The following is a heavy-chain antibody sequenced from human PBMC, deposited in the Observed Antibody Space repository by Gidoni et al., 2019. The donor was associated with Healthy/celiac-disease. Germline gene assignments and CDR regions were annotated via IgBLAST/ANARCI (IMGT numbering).Heavy chain of an antibody. J-gene: IGHJ4*02. Sequence: QLVESGGGVVQPGRSLRLSCAASGFTFSSYAMHWVRQAAGKGLEWVAVISYDGSNKYYADSVKGRFTISRDNSKNTLYLQMNSLRAEDTAVYYCASGDCSSTSCYQTPFDYWGQGTLVTVSS. D-gene: IGHD2-2*01. V-gene: IGHV3-30-3*01. CDR1: GFTFSSYA. CDR2: ISYDGSNK. CDR3: ASGDCSSTSCYQTPFDY.